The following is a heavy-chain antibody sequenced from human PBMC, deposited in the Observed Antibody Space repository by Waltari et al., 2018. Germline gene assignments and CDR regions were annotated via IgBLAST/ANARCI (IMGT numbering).Heavy chain of an antibody. V-gene: IGHV1-69*08. CDR1: GGTFSSYA. CDR2: ILPIFGTA. CDR3: AREWRAYGDYLSWFDP. J-gene: IGHJ5*02. Sequence: QVQLVQSGAEVKKPGSSVKVSCKASGGTFSSYAISWVRQAPGQGLEWMGRILPIFGTANYAQKFQGRVTITADKSTSTAYMELSSLRSEDTAVYYCAREWRAYGDYLSWFDPWGQGTLVTVSS. D-gene: IGHD4-17*01.